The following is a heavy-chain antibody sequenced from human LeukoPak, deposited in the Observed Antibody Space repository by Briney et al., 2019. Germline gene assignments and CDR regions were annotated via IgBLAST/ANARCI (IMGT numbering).Heavy chain of an antibody. CDR1: GYTFTSYA. D-gene: IGHD3-10*01. Sequence: ASVKVSCKASGYTFTSYAMNWVRQAPGQGLEWMGWINTNTGNPTYAQGFTGRFVFSLDTSVSTAYLQISSLKAEDTAVYYCASPLWFGELEAFDIWGQGTMVTVSS. CDR3: ASPLWFGELEAFDI. CDR2: INTNTGNP. V-gene: IGHV7-4-1*02. J-gene: IGHJ3*02.